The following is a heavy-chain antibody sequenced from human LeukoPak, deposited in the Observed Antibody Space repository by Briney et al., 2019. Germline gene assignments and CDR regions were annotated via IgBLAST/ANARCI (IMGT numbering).Heavy chain of an antibody. CDR2: IYTSGST. CDR1: GGSICSYY. CDR3: ARDSIVVNYYYGMDV. Sequence: PSETLSLTCTVSGGSICSYYWSWLRQPAGEGLEWIGRIYTSGSTNYNPSLKSRVTMSVDTSKNQFSLKLSSVTAADTAVYYCARDSIVVNYYYGMDVWGQGTTVTVSS. D-gene: IGHD2-2*01. J-gene: IGHJ6*02. V-gene: IGHV4-4*07.